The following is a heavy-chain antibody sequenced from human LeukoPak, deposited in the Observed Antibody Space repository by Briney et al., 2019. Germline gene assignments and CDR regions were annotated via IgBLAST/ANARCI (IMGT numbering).Heavy chain of an antibody. Sequence: QPGGSLRLSCAASGFTFDDYAMHWVRQAPGKGLEWVSGISWNSGSIGYADSVKGRFTTSRDNSQNTLHLQMNSLRADDTAVYYCARELVSSGTGYFDLWGRGTLVTVSS. CDR1: GFTFDDYA. CDR3: ARELVSSGTGYFDL. CDR2: ISWNSGSI. J-gene: IGHJ2*01. D-gene: IGHD3-10*01. V-gene: IGHV3-9*01.